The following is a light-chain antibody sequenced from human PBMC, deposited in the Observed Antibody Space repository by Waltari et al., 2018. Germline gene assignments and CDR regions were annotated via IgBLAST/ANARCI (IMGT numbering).Light chain of an antibody. CDR2: AAS. Sequence: DIQMTQSPSTLSASVGDRVTMTCRAGQNIDTYLSWYQQRPGRAPRLLIFAASNLHSGVPSRFSGSGSGTEFTLTISTLQLEDFATYYCQQCYTTPQTFGPGTKLDIK. CDR3: QQCYTTPQT. CDR1: QNIDTY. V-gene: IGKV1-39*01. J-gene: IGKJ2*01.